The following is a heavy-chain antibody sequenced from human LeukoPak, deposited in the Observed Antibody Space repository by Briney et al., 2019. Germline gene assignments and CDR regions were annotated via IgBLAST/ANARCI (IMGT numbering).Heavy chain of an antibody. CDR3: AKSQYCSGGSYYPAGVFDY. CDR1: GFTFSSYA. J-gene: IGHJ4*02. Sequence: GGSLRLSCAASGFTFSSYAMSWVRQAPGKGLEWVSAISGSGGSTYYADSVKGRFTISRDNSKNTLYLQMNSLRAEDTAVYYCAKSQYCSGGSYYPAGVFDYWGQGTLVTVSS. CDR2: ISGSGGST. D-gene: IGHD2-15*01. V-gene: IGHV3-23*01.